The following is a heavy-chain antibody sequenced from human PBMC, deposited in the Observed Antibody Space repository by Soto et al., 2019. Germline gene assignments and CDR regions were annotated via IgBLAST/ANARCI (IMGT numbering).Heavy chain of an antibody. CDR1: GGTFSSYT. V-gene: IGHV1-69*02. J-gene: IGHJ4*02. CDR3: ARVRYFDWLLFDY. Sequence: SVKVSCKASGGTFSSYTISWVRQAPGQGLEWMGRIIPILGIANYAQKFQGRVTITADKSTSTAYMELSSLRSEDTAVYYCARVRYFDWLLFDYWGQGTLVTVSS. D-gene: IGHD3-9*01. CDR2: IIPILGIA.